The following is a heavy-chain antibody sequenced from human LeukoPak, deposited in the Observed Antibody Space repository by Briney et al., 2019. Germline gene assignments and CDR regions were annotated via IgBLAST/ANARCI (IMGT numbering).Heavy chain of an antibody. CDR1: GFTFSSYW. D-gene: IGHD5-18*01. J-gene: IGHJ4*02. CDR3: ARGGSRVETLMVLDY. Sequence: GGSLRLSCAASGFTFSSYWMSWVRQAPGKGLEWVSSISSSSSYIYYADSVKGRFTISRDNAKNSLYLQMNSLRAEDTAVYFCARGGSRVETLMVLDYWGQGTPVTVSS. CDR2: ISSSSSYI. V-gene: IGHV3-21*01.